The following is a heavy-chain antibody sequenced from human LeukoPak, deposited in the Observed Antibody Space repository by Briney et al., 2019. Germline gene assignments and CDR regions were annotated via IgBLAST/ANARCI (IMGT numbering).Heavy chain of an antibody. D-gene: IGHD1-14*01. CDR2: ISNSGGTT. Sequence: GGSLRLSCAATGFTFSSYGIHWVRQAPGKGLEWVSTISNSGGTTYYADSVKGRFTISRDDSENTLSLQMNSLRAEDTAVYYCAKATGYLLWGQGTLVTVSS. J-gene: IGHJ4*02. CDR3: AKATGYLL. CDR1: GFTFSSYG. V-gene: IGHV3-23*01.